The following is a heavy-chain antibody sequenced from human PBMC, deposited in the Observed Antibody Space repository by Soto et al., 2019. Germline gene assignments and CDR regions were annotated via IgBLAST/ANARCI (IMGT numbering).Heavy chain of an antibody. CDR2: INHSGST. D-gene: IGHD3-10*01. V-gene: IGHV4-34*01. CDR1: GGSFSGYN. CDR3: ARTGLTSNGVFWFDP. J-gene: IGHJ5*02. Sequence: QGQLQQWGAGLLKPSETLSLTCAVYGGSFSGYNWSWIRQPPGKGLEWIGEINHSGSTNYNPSLKRCVTISVDTSKNPFSRKLSSVTAADTAVYYCARTGLTSNGVFWFDPWGQGTLVTVSS.